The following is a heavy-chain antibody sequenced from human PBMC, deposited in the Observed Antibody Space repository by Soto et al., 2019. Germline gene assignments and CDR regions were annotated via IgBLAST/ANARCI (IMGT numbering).Heavy chain of an antibody. CDR1: GFTFSSYG. J-gene: IGHJ6*02. CDR3: AKEYVAGTCHYYYGIDV. V-gene: IGHV3-30*18. Sequence: GGSLRLSCAASGFTFSSYGMHWVRQAPGKGLEWVAVISYDGSNKYYADSVKGRFTISRDNSKNTLYLQMNSLRAEDTAVYYCAKEYVAGTCHYYYGIDVWGQGTTVTVSS. D-gene: IGHD6-19*01. CDR2: ISYDGSNK.